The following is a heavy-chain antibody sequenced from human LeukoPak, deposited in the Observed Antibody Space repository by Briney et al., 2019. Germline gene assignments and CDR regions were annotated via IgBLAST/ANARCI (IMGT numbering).Heavy chain of an antibody. J-gene: IGHJ4*02. Sequence: SETLSLTCAVFGGSFSVYYWSWIRQPPGKGLEWIGEINHSGSTNYNPSLKSRVTISVDTSKNQFSLKLSSVTAADTAVYYCARLPPSTRYFDWSNLIEYYFDYWGQGTLVTVSS. CDR3: ARLPPSTRYFDWSNLIEYYFDY. D-gene: IGHD3-9*01. CDR1: GGSFSVYY. V-gene: IGHV4-34*01. CDR2: INHSGST.